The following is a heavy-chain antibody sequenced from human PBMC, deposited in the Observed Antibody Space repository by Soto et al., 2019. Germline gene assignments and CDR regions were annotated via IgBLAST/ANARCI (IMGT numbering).Heavy chain of an antibody. J-gene: IGHJ6*02. D-gene: IGHD3-10*01. V-gene: IGHV3-64*04. CDR3: AKDRGSGSYAANYYYYGMDV. Sequence: GGSQRLSSSASGFTFISYAMHWVRQAPGKGLEYVSAISSNGGSTYYADSVKGRFTISRDNAKTSLYLQMNSLRAEDTALYYCAKDRGSGSYAANYYYYGMDVWGQGTTVTVSS. CDR1: GFTFISYA. CDR2: ISSNGGST.